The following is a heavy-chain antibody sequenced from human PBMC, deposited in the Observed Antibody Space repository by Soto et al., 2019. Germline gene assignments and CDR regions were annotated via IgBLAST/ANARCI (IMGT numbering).Heavy chain of an antibody. CDR3: ARCRKSDGFRSAYSKEY. V-gene: IGHV1-8*01. CDR1: GYTFSSYD. D-gene: IGHD3-3*01. Sequence: QVQLVQSGAEVKKPGASVRVACTASGYTFSSYDIIWVRQATGQGLEWMGWMKPNSGNTGYAQKFQGRVTMTRNTSTSTAYMELSSLRSEDTAVYYCARCRKSDGFRSAYSKEYCGQGTLVTVSS. CDR2: MKPNSGNT. J-gene: IGHJ4*02.